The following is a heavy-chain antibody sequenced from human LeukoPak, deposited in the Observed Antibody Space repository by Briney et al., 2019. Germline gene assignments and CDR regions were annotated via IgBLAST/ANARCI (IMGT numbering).Heavy chain of an antibody. CDR2: IEQHGNEK. D-gene: IGHD3-10*01. J-gene: IGHJ5*02. CDR1: GFTFSIYC. V-gene: IGHV3-7*04. CDR3: AGGDYYGSGSASRHWFDP. Sequence: GGSLRLSCSASGFTFSIYCMNWVRQAPGKGLEWVANIEQHGNEKYYMDSVKGRFTISRDNAKNSLYLEMNSLRAEDTAVYYCAGGDYYGSGSASRHWFDPWGQGTLVTVSS.